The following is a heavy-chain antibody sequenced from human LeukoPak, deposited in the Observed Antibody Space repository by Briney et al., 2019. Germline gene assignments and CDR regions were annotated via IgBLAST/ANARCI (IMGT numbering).Heavy chain of an antibody. V-gene: IGHV4-34*01. CDR1: GGSFSGYY. Sequence: SETLSLTCAVYGGSFSGYYWSWIRQPPGKGLEWVGEINHSGSTNYNPSLKSRVTISVDTSKNQFSLKLSSVTAADTAVYYCARTPVLRFLEWLSNYFDYWGQGTLVTVSS. CDR2: INHSGST. D-gene: IGHD3-3*01. CDR3: ARTPVLRFLEWLSNYFDY. J-gene: IGHJ4*02.